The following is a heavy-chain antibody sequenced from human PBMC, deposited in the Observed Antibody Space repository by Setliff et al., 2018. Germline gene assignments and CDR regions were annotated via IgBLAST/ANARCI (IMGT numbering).Heavy chain of an antibody. CDR2: INRRGST. J-gene: IGHJ6*03. Sequence: KTSETLSLTCTVSGGSVNSGYDNWNWLRQPAGKGLEWIGHINRRGSTNFSPSLTSRVAISLDTSKNQFSLNRTSVTAADTAVYYCARASSGWYSAYYYYMDVWGKGTTVTSP. D-gene: IGHD6-19*01. CDR1: GGSVNSGYDN. V-gene: IGHV4-61*09. CDR3: ARASSGWYSAYYYYMDV.